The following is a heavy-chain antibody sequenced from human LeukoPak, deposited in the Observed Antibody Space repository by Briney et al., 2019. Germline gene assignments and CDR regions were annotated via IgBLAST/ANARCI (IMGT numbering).Heavy chain of an antibody. D-gene: IGHD3-3*01. J-gene: IGHJ4*02. Sequence: PSETLSLTCAVYGGSFSGYCWSLIRQPPGKGLEWIGEINHSGSTYYNPSLKSRVTISVDTSKNQFSLKLSSVTAADTAVYYCARSLTIFGVVTDWGQGTLVTVSS. CDR1: GGSFSGYC. CDR3: ARSLTIFGVVTD. V-gene: IGHV4-34*01. CDR2: INHSGST.